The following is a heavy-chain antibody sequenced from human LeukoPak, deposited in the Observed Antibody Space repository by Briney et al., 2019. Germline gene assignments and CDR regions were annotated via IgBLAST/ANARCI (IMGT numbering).Heavy chain of an antibody. CDR2: IRYDGSNK. J-gene: IGHJ4*02. CDR3: AKDGRMITFGGVIVRKLSHEIDY. D-gene: IGHD3-16*02. Sequence: GGSLRLSCAASGFTFSSYGMHWVRQAPGKGLEWVAFIRYDGSNKYYADSVKGRFTISRDNSKNTLYLQMNSLRAEDTAVYYCAKDGRMITFGGVIVRKLSHEIDYWGQGTLVTVSS. CDR1: GFTFSSYG. V-gene: IGHV3-30*02.